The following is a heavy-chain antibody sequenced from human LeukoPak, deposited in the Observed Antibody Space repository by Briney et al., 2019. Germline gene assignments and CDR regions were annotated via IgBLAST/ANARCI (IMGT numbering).Heavy chain of an antibody. CDR1: GFTFSSYA. D-gene: IGHD3-10*01. J-gene: IGHJ4*02. CDR3: ARPPSSMVRGVIPFDY. Sequence: GGSLRLSCAASGFTFSSYAMHWVRQAPGKGLEWVAVISYDGSNKYYADSVKGRFTISRDNSKNTLYLQMNSLRAEGTAVYYCARPPSSMVRGVIPFDYWGQGTLVTVSS. V-gene: IGHV3-30*04. CDR2: ISYDGSNK.